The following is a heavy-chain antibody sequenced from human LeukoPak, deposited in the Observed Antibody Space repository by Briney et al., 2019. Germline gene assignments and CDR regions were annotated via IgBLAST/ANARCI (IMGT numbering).Heavy chain of an antibody. Sequence: GGSLRLSCAASGFPFSNAWMSWVRQAPGTGLEWVATINQDGSVKYYVDSVRGRFTISRDNAKNSLYLQMNSLRAEDTAVYYCAELGITMIGGVWGKGTTVTISS. CDR3: AELGITMIGGV. D-gene: IGHD3-10*02. CDR1: GFPFSNAW. CDR2: INQDGSVK. V-gene: IGHV3-7*01. J-gene: IGHJ6*04.